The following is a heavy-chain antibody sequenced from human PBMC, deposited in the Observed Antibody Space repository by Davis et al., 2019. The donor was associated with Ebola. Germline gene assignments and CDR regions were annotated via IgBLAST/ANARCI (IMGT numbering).Heavy chain of an antibody. Sequence: GESLKISCAASRFTFSSYGMHWVRQAPGKGLEWVAFIRYDGSNKYYADSVKGRFTISRDNSKNTLYLQMNSLRAEDTAVYYCAKGGVVVITDAFDIWGQGTMVTVSS. CDR2: IRYDGSNK. CDR3: AKGGVVVITDAFDI. CDR1: RFTFSSYG. J-gene: IGHJ3*02. D-gene: IGHD3-22*01. V-gene: IGHV3-30*02.